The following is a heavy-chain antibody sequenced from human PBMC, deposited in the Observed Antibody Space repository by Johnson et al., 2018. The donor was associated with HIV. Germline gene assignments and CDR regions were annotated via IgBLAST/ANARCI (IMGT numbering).Heavy chain of an antibody. CDR1: GFTVSSNY. D-gene: IGHD6-13*01. Sequence: VQLVESGGGLIQPGGSLRLSCAASGFTVSSNYMSWVRQAPGKGLEWVSVIYSGGSTYYADSVKGRFTISRDNSKNTLYLQMNSLRAEDTAVYYCARATGCSRSGNAFDMWGQGTMVTGSS. CDR2: IYSGGST. CDR3: ARATGCSRSGNAFDM. V-gene: IGHV3-53*01. J-gene: IGHJ3*02.